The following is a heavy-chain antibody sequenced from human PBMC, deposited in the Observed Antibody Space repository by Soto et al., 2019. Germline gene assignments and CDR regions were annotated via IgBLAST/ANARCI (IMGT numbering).Heavy chain of an antibody. Sequence: VESLKISCKGFGYTFTRYWIGWVRQIPGKGLDWMGIIYPGDSDTRYSPSFQGQVTISADKSTSTAYLQWSSLKASDTAMYYCARPQRTAGTDEFDVWGKGKIVTVSS. CDR3: ARPQRTAGTDEFDV. CDR2: IYPGDSDT. J-gene: IGHJ3*01. CDR1: GYTFTRYW. V-gene: IGHV5-51*01. D-gene: IGHD1-1*01.